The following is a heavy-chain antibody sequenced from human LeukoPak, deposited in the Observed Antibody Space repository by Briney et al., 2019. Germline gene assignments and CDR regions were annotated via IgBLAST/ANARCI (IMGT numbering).Heavy chain of an antibody. Sequence: PGGSLRLSCAAAGFTFSSYSMNWVRQAPGKGLEWVSSISSSSSYIYYADSVKGRFTISRDNAKNSLYLQMNSLRAEDTAVYYCARDRWDIVLVPAAREIDYWGQGTLVTVPS. D-gene: IGHD2-2*01. V-gene: IGHV3-21*01. J-gene: IGHJ4*02. CDR1: GFTFSSYS. CDR2: ISSSSSYI. CDR3: ARDRWDIVLVPAAREIDY.